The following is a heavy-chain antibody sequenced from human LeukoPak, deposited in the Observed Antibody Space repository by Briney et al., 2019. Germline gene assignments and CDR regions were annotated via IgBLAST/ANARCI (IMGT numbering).Heavy chain of an antibody. V-gene: IGHV4-31*03. CDR3: ARGEYSSSSWGVGWFDP. CDR1: GGSISSGGYY. CDR2: IYYSGST. J-gene: IGHJ5*02. D-gene: IGHD6-6*01. Sequence: PSETLSLTCTVSGGSISSGGYYWSWIRQHPGKGLEWIGYIYYSGSTYYNPSLKSRVTISVDTSKNQFSLKLSSVAAADTAVYYCARGEYSSSSWGVGWFDPWGQGTLVTASS.